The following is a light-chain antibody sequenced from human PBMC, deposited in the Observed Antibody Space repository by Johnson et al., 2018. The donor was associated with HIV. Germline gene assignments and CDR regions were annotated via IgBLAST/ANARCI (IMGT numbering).Light chain of an antibody. CDR2: ENN. Sequence: HSVLTQPPSVSAAPGQKVTISCSGSSSNIGNNYVSWYQQVPGTAPKLLIYENNKRPSGIPDRFSGSKSGTSATLGITGLQTGDEADYYCGTWDSSLSAGVFGTGTEVTV. CDR1: SSNIGNNY. J-gene: IGLJ1*01. V-gene: IGLV1-51*02. CDR3: GTWDSSLSAGV.